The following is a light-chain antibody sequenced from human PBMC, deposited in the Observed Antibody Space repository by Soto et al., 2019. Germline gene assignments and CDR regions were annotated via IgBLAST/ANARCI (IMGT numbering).Light chain of an antibody. CDR1: SSDIGGYIF. J-gene: IGLJ1*01. V-gene: IGLV2-14*01. Sequence: QSALTQPASVSGSPGQSITVSCTGTSSDIGGYIFGSWYQQHPGKAPKLMIYDINNRPSGVSKRFSGSKSGNTASLTISGLQAEDEADYYCVSYTARSSYVFGTGTKVTVL. CDR3: VSYTARSSYV. CDR2: DIN.